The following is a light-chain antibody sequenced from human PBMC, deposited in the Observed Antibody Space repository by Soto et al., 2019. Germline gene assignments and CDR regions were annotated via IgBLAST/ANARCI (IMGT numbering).Light chain of an antibody. V-gene: IGKV1-12*01. J-gene: IGKJ4*01. Sequence: DVHLTQSPSSVSASVGDRVTITCRASQGVNTWLAWYQKKPGKAPRLLIYGASSLQSGVPLRFSGSGSGTDFTLTISSLQPEDVGHYYCQQANNMPLTFGGGIKVDIK. CDR3: QQANNMPLT. CDR1: QGVNTW. CDR2: GAS.